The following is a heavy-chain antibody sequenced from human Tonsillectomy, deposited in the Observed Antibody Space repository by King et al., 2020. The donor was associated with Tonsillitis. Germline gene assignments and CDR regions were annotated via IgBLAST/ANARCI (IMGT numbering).Heavy chain of an antibody. D-gene: IGHD1-26*01. V-gene: IGHV3-23*04. CDR2: ISGSAGTT. CDR1: GFTLSSYA. CDR3: AKPKESGSYVYFDY. J-gene: IGHJ4*02. Sequence: VQLVESGGGLVQPGGSLRLSCAASGFTLSSYAMSWVRQAPGKGLEWVSVISGSAGTTYYADSVRGRFTISRDTSKNTRYLQMNSLSAEDTAVYYCAKPKESGSYVYFDYWGQGTLVTVSS.